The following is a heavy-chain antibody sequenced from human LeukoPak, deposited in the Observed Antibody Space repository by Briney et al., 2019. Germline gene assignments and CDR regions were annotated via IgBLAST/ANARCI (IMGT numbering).Heavy chain of an antibody. J-gene: IGHJ4*02. CDR1: GFTFTSYA. CDR3: AKSRSGVSSCYNY. V-gene: IGHV3-23*01. CDR2: ISGSGDIT. D-gene: IGHD2-15*01. Sequence: PGGSLRLSCAASGFTFTSYAMNWVRQAPGKGLEWVSFISGSGDITYYADSVKGRFTISRDNSKNTLYLQMNSLRAEDTALYFCAKSRSGVSSCYNYWGQGTLVTVSS.